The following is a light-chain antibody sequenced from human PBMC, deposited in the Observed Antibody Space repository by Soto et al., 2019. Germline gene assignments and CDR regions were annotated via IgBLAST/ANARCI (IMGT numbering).Light chain of an antibody. V-gene: IGKV3-11*01. CDR3: QKRINGPT. J-gene: IGKJ4*01. CDR1: QSVGSY. Sequence: IVLTQSPGTLSLSPGERATLSCRASQSVGSYLGWYQQRPGQAPRLLIFDVPKRAPGIPARFSGSGSGTDFTLTISSLEPEDFAVYYCQKRINGPTFGGGTKVEIK. CDR2: DVP.